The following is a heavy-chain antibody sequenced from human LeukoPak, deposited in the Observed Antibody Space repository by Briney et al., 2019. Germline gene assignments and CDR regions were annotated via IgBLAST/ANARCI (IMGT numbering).Heavy chain of an antibody. CDR1: GFTFSSYA. J-gene: IGHJ6*04. V-gene: IGHV3-23*01. Sequence: GGSLRLSCAASGFTFSSYAMSWVRQAPGKGLEWVSAISGSGGSTYYADSVKGRFTISRDNSKNTLYLQMNSLRAEDTAVYYCAKADRVGRIAAAAILDVWGKGTTVTVSS. CDR3: AKADRVGRIAAAAILDV. CDR2: ISGSGGST. D-gene: IGHD6-13*01.